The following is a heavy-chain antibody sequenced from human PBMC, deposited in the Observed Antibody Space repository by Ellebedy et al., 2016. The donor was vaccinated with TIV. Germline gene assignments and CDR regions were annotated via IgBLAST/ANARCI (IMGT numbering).Heavy chain of an antibody. J-gene: IGHJ4*02. CDR2: IAVGGDKT. CDR1: GFTLTSSA. CDR3: AALPTY. Sequence: AASVKISCKASGFTLTSSAIQWLRQARGHSPEWIGWIAVGGDKTHYAQKFQARVTITRDMSTSTAYMELSSLRSDDTAIYYCAALPTYWGQGTLVTVSS. V-gene: IGHV1-58*02.